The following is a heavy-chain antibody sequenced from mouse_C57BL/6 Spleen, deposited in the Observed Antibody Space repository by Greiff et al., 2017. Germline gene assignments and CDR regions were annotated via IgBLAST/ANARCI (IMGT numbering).Heavy chain of an antibody. J-gene: IGHJ2*01. CDR3: ARRAYYGSSYYFDY. Sequence: VQLQQPGAELVKPGASVKLSCKASGYTFTSYWMQWVKQRPGQGLEWIGEIDPSDSYTNYNQKFKGKATLTVDTSSSTAYMQLSSLSSEDSAVYYCARRAYYGSSYYFDYGGQGTTLTVSS. D-gene: IGHD1-1*01. CDR1: GYTFTSYW. CDR2: IDPSDSYT. V-gene: IGHV1-50*01.